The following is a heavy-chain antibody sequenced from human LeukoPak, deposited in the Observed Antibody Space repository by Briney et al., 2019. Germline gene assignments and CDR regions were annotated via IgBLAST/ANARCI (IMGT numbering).Heavy chain of an antibody. CDR1: GYTFTSYD. CDR2: MNPNSGNT. J-gene: IGHJ4*02. Sequence: ASVKVSCKASGYTFTSYDINWVRQATGQGLEWMGWMNPNSGNTGYAQKFQGRVTMTRNTSISTAYMELSSLRSEDTAVYYCARAKKRITIFGVVIMTHFDYWGQGTLVTVFS. D-gene: IGHD3-3*01. CDR3: ARAKKRITIFGVVIMTHFDY. V-gene: IGHV1-8*01.